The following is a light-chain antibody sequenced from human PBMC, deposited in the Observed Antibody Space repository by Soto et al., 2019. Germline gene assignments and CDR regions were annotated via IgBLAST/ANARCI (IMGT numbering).Light chain of an antibody. CDR1: QGIRND. V-gene: IGKV1-6*01. J-gene: IGKJ1*01. CDR2: AAS. Sequence: AIQMTQSPSSLSASVGDRVTITCQASQGIRNDLGWYQQKPGKAPKLLIYAASSLQSGVPARFSGSGSGTDFTLTISCPQSEDFATYYCQQSYSYPWTFGQGTRWIS. CDR3: QQSYSYPWT.